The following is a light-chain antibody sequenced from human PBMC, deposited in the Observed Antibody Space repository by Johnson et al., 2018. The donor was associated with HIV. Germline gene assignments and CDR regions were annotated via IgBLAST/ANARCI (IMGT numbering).Light chain of an antibody. Sequence: QSVLTQPPSVSAAPGQKVTISCSGSSSNIGNNYVSWYQQFPGTAPKLLIYDNNKRPSGIPDRFSGSKSGTSATLGITGLQTGDEGDYYCGTWDNSLGAHYVFGIGTKVTVL. V-gene: IGLV1-51*01. J-gene: IGLJ1*01. CDR1: SSNIGNNY. CDR2: DNN. CDR3: GTWDNSLGAHYV.